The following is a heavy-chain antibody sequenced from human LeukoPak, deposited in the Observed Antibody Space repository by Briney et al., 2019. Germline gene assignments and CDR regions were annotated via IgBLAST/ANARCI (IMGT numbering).Heavy chain of an antibody. J-gene: IGHJ4*02. CDR1: GGPFSGYY. CDR2: INHSGST. D-gene: IGHD2-15*01. V-gene: IGHV4-34*01. Sequence: SETLSLNCAGYGGPFSGYYWSWIRQPPGKGLEWIGEINHSGSTNYNPSLKSRVTISVDTSKNQFSLKLSSVTAADTAVYYCARLAQVEYFDYWGQGTLVTVSS. CDR3: ARLAQVEYFDY.